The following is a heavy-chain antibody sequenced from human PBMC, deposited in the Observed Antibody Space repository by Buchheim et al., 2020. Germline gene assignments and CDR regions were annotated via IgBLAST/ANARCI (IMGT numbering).Heavy chain of an antibody. D-gene: IGHD2-15*01. J-gene: IGHJ4*02. Sequence: QVQLQESGPGLVKHSETLSLTCIISGGSISTYYWSWGRQSPGKGLEWIGYFHYSGSTNNNPSLKSRGTMSVETSKNLFHLNLSSTTAADTAVYYCARAPSGNRGYYYFDYWGQGAL. V-gene: IGHV4-59*13. CDR3: ARAPSGNRGYYYFDY. CDR2: FHYSGST. CDR1: GGSISTYY.